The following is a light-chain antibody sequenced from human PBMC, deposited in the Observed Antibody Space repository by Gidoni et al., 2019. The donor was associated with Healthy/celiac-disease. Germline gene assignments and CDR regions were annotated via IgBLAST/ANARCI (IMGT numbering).Light chain of an antibody. CDR3: QQSYSTLIT. Sequence: GDRVTLTCRASQSITNYLNWYQQKPGTAPKLLIYAASTLQSGVPSRFSGSGSGTDFTLTISSLQTEDFATYYCQQSYSTLITFGPGTKVDIE. CDR1: QSITNY. V-gene: IGKV1-39*01. J-gene: IGKJ3*01. CDR2: AAS.